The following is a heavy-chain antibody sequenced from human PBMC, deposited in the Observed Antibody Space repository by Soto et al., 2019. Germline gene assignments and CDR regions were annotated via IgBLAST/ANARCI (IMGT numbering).Heavy chain of an antibody. CDR3: ARDLFSYGDYQPNYYYYGMDV. CDR1: GYTFTGYY. CDR2: INHNSGGT. Sequence: QVQLVQSGAEVKKPGASVKVSCKASGYTFTGYYMHWVRQAPGQGLEWMGWINHNSGGTNYAQKFQGWVTMTRDTSISTAYMELSRLRSDDTAVYYCARDLFSYGDYQPNYYYYGMDVWGQGTTVTVSS. J-gene: IGHJ6*02. D-gene: IGHD4-17*01. V-gene: IGHV1-2*04.